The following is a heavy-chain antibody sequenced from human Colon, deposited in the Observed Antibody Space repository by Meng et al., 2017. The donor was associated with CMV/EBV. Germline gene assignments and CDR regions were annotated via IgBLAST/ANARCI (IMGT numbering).Heavy chain of an antibody. CDR2: IIPMLGMA. CDR3: ATSEEMASAGTFDN. Sequence: SVKVSCKASGGTFSSYTISWVRQAPGQGLEWMGRIIPMLGMARYAQKFQGRVTISADKSTGTAFMDLSSLRSDDTAMYYCATSEEMASAGTFDNWGQGTLVTVSS. D-gene: IGHD5-24*01. J-gene: IGHJ4*02. V-gene: IGHV1-69*02. CDR1: GGTFSSYT.